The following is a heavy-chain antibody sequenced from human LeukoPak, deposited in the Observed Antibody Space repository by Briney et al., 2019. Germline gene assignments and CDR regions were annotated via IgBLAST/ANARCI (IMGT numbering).Heavy chain of an antibody. Sequence: ASVKVSCKASGYTFTGYYMHWVRQAPGQGLEWMGWINPNSGGTNYAQKFQGRVTMTRGTSISTAYMELSRLRSDDTAVYYCAKWLPERHYMDVWGKGTTVTVSS. J-gene: IGHJ6*03. V-gene: IGHV1-2*02. CDR1: GYTFTGYY. CDR3: AKWLPERHYMDV. D-gene: IGHD1-1*01. CDR2: INPNSGGT.